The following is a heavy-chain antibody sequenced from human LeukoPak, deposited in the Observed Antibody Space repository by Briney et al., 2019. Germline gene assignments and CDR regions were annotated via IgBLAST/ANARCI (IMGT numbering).Heavy chain of an antibody. D-gene: IGHD2-15*01. CDR3: GKKALEYCSGGNCYYPFDY. V-gene: IGHV3-23*01. CDR1: GFTFSSYA. Sequence: GGSLRLSCAASGFTFSSYAMSWVRQAPGKRLEWVSGISGSGGSTYYADSVKGRFTISRDNSKNTLYLQMNSLRAEDTAVYYCGKKALEYCSGGNCYYPFDYWGQGTLVTVSS. J-gene: IGHJ4*02. CDR2: ISGSGGST.